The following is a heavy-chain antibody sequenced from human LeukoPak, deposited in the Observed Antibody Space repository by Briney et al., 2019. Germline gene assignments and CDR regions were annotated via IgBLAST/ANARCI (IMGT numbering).Heavy chain of an antibody. CDR3: AKRVNGAFDI. CDR1: GFNFGSYD. V-gene: IGHV3-23*01. J-gene: IGHJ3*02. CDR2: INTDGSNT. Sequence: GGSLGLSCAASGFNFGSYDMNWVRQAPGKGLEYVSTINTDGSNTWYADSVKGRFTISRDNSKNTVFLQMNNLRHEDTATYYCAKRVNGAFDIWGQGTMVSVSS.